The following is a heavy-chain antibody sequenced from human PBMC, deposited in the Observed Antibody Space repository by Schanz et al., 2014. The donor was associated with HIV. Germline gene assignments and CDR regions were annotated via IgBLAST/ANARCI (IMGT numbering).Heavy chain of an antibody. D-gene: IGHD1-1*01. CDR1: GFTFSSYW. Sequence: EVQLVEFGGGFVQPGGSLRLSCEASGFTFSSYWMHWVRQVPGKGLVWVSLISGSGGHTYYADSVKGRFTISRDNAKNSVYLQMNSLRGEDTAVYYCARENWDVAIGYSWGQGVLVIVSA. V-gene: IGHV3-74*01. CDR3: ARENWDVAIGYS. J-gene: IGHJ5*02. CDR2: ISGSGGHT.